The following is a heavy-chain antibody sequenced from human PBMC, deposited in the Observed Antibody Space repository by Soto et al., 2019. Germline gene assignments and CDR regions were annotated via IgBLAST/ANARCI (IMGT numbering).Heavy chain of an antibody. CDR2: INHSGST. V-gene: IGHV4-34*01. CDR1: GGSFSCYY. Sequence: SETLSLTCAVYGGSFSCYYWSWIRQPPGKGLEWIGEINHSGSTNYNPSLKSRVTISVDTSKNQFSLKLSSVTAADTAVYYCARGKVICSGGSCFWYNWFDPWGQGTLVTVS. CDR3: ARGKVICSGGSCFWYNWFDP. J-gene: IGHJ5*02. D-gene: IGHD2-15*01.